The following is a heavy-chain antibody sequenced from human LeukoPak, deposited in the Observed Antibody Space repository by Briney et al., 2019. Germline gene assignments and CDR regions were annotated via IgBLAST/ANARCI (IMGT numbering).Heavy chain of an antibody. CDR3: ARYSSTWHSLGYMDV. D-gene: IGHD6-13*01. CDR2: FDPEDGET. CDR1: GYTLTELS. V-gene: IGHV1-24*01. Sequence: ASVKVSCKVSGYTLTELSMHWVRQAPGKGLEWMGGFDPEDGETIYAQKFQGRVTMTEDTSTDTAYMELSSLRSEDTAVYYCARYSSTWHSLGYMDVWGKGTTVTISS. J-gene: IGHJ6*03.